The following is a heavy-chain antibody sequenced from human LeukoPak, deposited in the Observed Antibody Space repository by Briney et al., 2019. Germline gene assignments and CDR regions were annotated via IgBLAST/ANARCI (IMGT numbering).Heavy chain of an antibody. J-gene: IGHJ4*02. CDR3: ARSTVTMMQFDY. Sequence: SETLSLTCTVSGGSISSYYWSWIRQPPGKGLEWIGYIYYSGSTNYNPSLKSRVTISVDTSKNQFSLKLSSVTAADTAVYCCARSTVTMMQFDYWGQGTLVTVSS. V-gene: IGHV4-59*01. D-gene: IGHD3-22*01. CDR1: GGSISSYY. CDR2: IYYSGST.